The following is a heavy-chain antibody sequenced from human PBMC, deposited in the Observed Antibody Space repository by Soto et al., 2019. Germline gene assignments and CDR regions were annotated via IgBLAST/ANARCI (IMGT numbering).Heavy chain of an antibody. J-gene: IGHJ4*02. CDR3: ARRKSDYDILTSYSRNHYFDY. CDR2: IYYSGST. CDR1: GGSISSYY. Sequence: SETLSLTCTVSGGSISSYYWSWIRQPPGKGLEWIGYIYYSGSTNYNPSLKSRVTISVGTSKNQFSLKLSSVTAADTAVYYCARRKSDYDILTSYSRNHYFDYWGQGTLVTVSS. D-gene: IGHD3-9*01. V-gene: IGHV4-59*01.